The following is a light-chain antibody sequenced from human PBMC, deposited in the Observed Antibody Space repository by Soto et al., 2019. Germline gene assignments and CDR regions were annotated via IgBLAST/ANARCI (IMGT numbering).Light chain of an antibody. Sequence: QPVLTQPSSVSGAPGQRVTISCTGSRSNIGAGYYVHWYQQFPGTAPKLLIYDNNNRPSGVPDRFSASKSGTSASLAITGLQAEDEADYYCQSYDGSLTGVVFGGGTKLTVL. CDR1: RSNIGAGYY. CDR3: QSYDGSLTGVV. CDR2: DNN. J-gene: IGLJ3*02. V-gene: IGLV1-40*01.